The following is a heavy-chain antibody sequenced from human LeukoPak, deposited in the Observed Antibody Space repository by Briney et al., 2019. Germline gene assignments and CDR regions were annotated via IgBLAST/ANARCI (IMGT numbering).Heavy chain of an antibody. CDR2: ISGRGGST. D-gene: IGHD3-9*01. CDR1: GFSFSKYG. J-gene: IGHJ4*02. V-gene: IGHV3-23*01. CDR3: AKDLNRVYYYILTGYPYFDY. Sequence: GVSLRLFCAACGFSFSKYGMIWVRQASGRGLEEVSVISGRGGSTYYADAVKGRFTIYRDNSKNTLYLQMNSLRAEDTAVYYCAKDLNRVYYYILTGYPYFDYWGQGTLVTVSS.